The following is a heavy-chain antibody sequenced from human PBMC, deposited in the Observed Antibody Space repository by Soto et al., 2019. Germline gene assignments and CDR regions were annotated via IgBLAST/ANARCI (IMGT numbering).Heavy chain of an antibody. Sequence: GESLKISCKGSGYSFTSYWIGWVRQMPGKGLEWMGIIYPGDSDTRYSPSFQGQVTISADKSISTAYLQWSSLKASDTAMYYCARLYDGDYYDSSGNYYGLDVWGQGTTVTVSS. J-gene: IGHJ6*02. V-gene: IGHV5-51*01. D-gene: IGHD3-22*01. CDR1: GYSFTSYW. CDR3: ARLYDGDYYDSSGNYYGLDV. CDR2: IYPGDSDT.